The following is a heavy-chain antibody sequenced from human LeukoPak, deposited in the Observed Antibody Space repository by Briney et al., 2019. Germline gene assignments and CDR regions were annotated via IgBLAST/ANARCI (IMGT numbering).Heavy chain of an antibody. CDR1: GFTFSSYG. Sequence: PGRSRRLSCAASGFTFSSYGMHWVRQAPGKGQEWVAVIWYDGSNKYYADSVKGRFTISRDNSKNTLYLQMNSLRAEDTAVYYCAKPRRYGSGSYFYFDYWGQGTLVTVSS. V-gene: IGHV3-33*06. J-gene: IGHJ4*02. D-gene: IGHD3-10*01. CDR2: IWYDGSNK. CDR3: AKPRRYGSGSYFYFDY.